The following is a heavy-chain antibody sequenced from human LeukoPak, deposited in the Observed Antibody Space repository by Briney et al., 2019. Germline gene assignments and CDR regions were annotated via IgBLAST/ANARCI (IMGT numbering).Heavy chain of an antibody. J-gene: IGHJ4*02. D-gene: IGHD3-16*02. CDR3: AREEYDYVWGSYRPLDY. CDR1: GYTFTGYY. CDR2: INPNSGGT. Sequence: ASVKVSCKASGYTFTGYYMHWVRQAPGQGLEWMGRINPNSGGTNYAQKLQGRVTMTTDTSTSTAYMELRSLRSDDTAVYYCAREEYDYVWGSYRPLDYWGQGTLVTVSS. V-gene: IGHV1-2*06.